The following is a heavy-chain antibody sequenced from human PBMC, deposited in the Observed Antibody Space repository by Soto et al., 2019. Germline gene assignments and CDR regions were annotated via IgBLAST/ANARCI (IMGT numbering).Heavy chain of an antibody. CDR2: TYWDDDK. CDR1: GFSLSTSGVG. J-gene: IGHJ4*02. V-gene: IGHV2-5*02. Sequence: QITLKESGPPLVKPTQTLTLTCTFSGFSLSTSGVGVGWIRQPPGKALEWLALTYWDDDKRYSPSLKSRLTITKDTSKNLVVLTMTNVDPVDTATYHCAHRPRTVYFDYWGQGTLVTVSS. D-gene: IGHD4-17*01. CDR3: AHRPRTVYFDY.